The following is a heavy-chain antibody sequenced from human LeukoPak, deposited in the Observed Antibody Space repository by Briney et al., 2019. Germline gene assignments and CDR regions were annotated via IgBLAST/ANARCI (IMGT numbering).Heavy chain of an antibody. V-gene: IGHV4-38-2*02. D-gene: IGHD3-22*01. CDR3: AKSNGYGLIDI. J-gene: IGHJ3*02. CDR1: GYSISSGYY. CDR2: IDHSGST. Sequence: SETLYLTCTVSGYSISSGYYWGWIRQPPGKGLEWTGSIDHSGSTYYNPSLKSRITISVDTSKNQFSLKLNSVTAADTAVYYCAKSNGYGLIDIWGQGTMVTVSS.